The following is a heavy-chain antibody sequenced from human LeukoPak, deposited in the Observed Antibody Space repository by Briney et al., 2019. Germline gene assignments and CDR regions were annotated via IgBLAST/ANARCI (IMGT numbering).Heavy chain of an antibody. CDR1: SGSISSPFF. J-gene: IGHJ4*02. Sequence: SETLSLTCAVSSGSISSPFFWGWIRQPPGKGLEWIATIYSGNTYYSPSLKSRCAISVDTSKNQISLNLRSVTAADTAVYYCARIVPAALSGAFDFWGQGTLVTVSS. D-gene: IGHD2-2*01. V-gene: IGHV4-38-2*01. CDR2: IYSGNT. CDR3: ARIVPAALSGAFDF.